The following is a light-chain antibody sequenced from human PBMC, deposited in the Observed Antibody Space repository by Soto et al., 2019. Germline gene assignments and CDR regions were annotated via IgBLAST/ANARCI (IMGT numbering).Light chain of an antibody. J-gene: IGKJ1*01. CDR3: QQYGSSGT. Sequence: EIMLTQSPGTLSLSPVESAALXSRASQSVSTTYLAWYQQKPGQAPRLLIYGASNRATGIPDRFSGSGSGTDFTLTISRLEPEDFAVYYCQQYGSSGTFGQGTKVDIK. CDR2: GAS. V-gene: IGKV3-20*01. CDR1: QSVSTTY.